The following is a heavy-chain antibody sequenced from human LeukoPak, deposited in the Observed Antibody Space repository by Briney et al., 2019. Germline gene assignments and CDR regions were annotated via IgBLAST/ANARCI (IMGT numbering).Heavy chain of an antibody. V-gene: IGHV5-51*07. CDR2: IYPGDSDT. Sequence: GESLKISCKGSGYSFATYWIGWVHQTPGKGLEWMGIIYPGDSDTRYSPSFQGQVTISADKSINTAYLQWSSLKTSDTAMYYCARHQIVGATRSPFDYWGQGTLVTVSS. J-gene: IGHJ4*02. CDR1: GYSFATYW. CDR3: ARHQIVGATRSPFDY. D-gene: IGHD1-26*01.